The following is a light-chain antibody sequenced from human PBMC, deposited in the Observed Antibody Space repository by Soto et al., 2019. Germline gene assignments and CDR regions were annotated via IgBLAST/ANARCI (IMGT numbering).Light chain of an antibody. CDR3: GSWDSSLSAYV. J-gene: IGLJ1*01. V-gene: IGLV1-51*01. CDR1: SSNIGGNS. Sequence: SVLTLPPSLSAAPGQKVTISCSGSSSNIGGNSVSWYQQLPGTAPKLLIYDDNKRPSGIPDRFSGSKSGTSATLGITGFQTGDEADYYCGSWDSSLSAYVFGTGTQV. CDR2: DDN.